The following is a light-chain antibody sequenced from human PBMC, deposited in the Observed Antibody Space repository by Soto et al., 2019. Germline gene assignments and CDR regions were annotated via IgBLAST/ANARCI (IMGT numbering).Light chain of an antibody. V-gene: IGKV3-11*01. Sequence: IVLTQSPATLSLSPGERATLSCRASQSVSTYLAWYQQKSGQAPRLLIYDVSKMATGSPPRFSGSGAGTDFTLTISSLEPEDSATYYCQQRRSSLTFGGGTKVEIK. J-gene: IGKJ4*02. CDR1: QSVSTY. CDR3: QQRRSSLT. CDR2: DVS.